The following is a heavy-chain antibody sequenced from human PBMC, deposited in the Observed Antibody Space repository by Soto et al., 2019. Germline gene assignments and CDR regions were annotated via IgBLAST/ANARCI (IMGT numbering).Heavy chain of an antibody. CDR2: IHPLSGIA. CDR1: GGTFVRHV. CDR3: ATPACAATWCSPSHNLDH. D-gene: IGHD2-2*01. V-gene: IGHV1-69*09. J-gene: IGHJ4*02. Sequence: QVQLVQSGAEVKKPESSVKVSCKTSGGTFVRHVISWVRQAPGQGPEWMGKIHPLSGIANYAQKFQDRVTFTADTDSRTAYMELSSLRSDDTAVYYCATPACAATWCSPSHNLDHWGQGTLVTVSS.